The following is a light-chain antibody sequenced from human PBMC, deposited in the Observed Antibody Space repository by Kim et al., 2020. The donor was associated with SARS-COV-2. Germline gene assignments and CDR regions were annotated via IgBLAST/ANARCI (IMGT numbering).Light chain of an antibody. J-gene: IGKJ2*01. CDR3: QQYGSSPHS. V-gene: IGKV3-20*01. Sequence: LSPGERATHSCRASQSISNNYLAWYQQKPGQAPRLLIYDTSSRVTGIPDRFSGSGSGTDFTLTISRLEPEDFAVFHCQQYGSSPHSFGQGTKLEI. CDR2: DTS. CDR1: QSISNNY.